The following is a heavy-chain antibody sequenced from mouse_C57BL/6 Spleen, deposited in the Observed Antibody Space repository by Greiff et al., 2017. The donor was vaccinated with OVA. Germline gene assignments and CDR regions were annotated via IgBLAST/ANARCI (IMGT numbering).Heavy chain of an antibody. Sequence: VQLQQSGPELVKPGASVKISCKASGYTFTDYYINWVKQRPGQGLAWIGWIFPGSGSTYYNEKFKGKATLTVDKSSSTAYMLLSSLTSEDSAVYFCARLDDYDVEDYYAMDYWGQGTSVTVSS. CDR3: ARLDDYDVEDYYAMDY. CDR2: IFPGSGST. V-gene: IGHV1-75*01. D-gene: IGHD2-4*01. CDR1: GYTFTDYY. J-gene: IGHJ4*01.